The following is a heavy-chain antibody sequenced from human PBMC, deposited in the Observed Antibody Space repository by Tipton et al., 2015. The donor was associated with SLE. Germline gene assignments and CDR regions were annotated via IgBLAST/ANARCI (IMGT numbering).Heavy chain of an antibody. Sequence: TLSLTCTVSGGSISSGGYYWSWIRQHPGKGLEWIGYIYYSGSTNYNPSLKSRVTISVDTSKNQFSLKPNSVTAADTAVYYCARPSDYDSSGYYPFDYWGQGTLVTVSS. V-gene: IGHV4-31*03. D-gene: IGHD3-22*01. CDR1: GGSISSGGYY. CDR3: ARPSDYDSSGYYPFDY. CDR2: IYYSGST. J-gene: IGHJ4*02.